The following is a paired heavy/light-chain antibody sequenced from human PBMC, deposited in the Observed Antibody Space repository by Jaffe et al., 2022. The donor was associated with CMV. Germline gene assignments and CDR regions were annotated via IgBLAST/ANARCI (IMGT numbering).Heavy chain of an antibody. CDR1: GYTFTSYY. D-gene: IGHD6-13*01. J-gene: IGHJ6*02. Sequence: QVQLVQSGAEVKKPGASVKVSCKASGYTFTSYYMHWVRQAPGQGLEWMGIINPSGGSTSYAQKFQGRVTMTRDTSTSTVYMELSSLRSEDTAVYYCARDGDSLYSSSWSYGNYYYYGMDVWGQGTTVTVSS. CDR3: ARDGDSLYSSSWSYGNYYYYGMDV. CDR2: INPSGGST. V-gene: IGHV1-46*01.
Light chain of an antibody. Sequence: QSVLTQPPSVSAAPGQKVTISCSGSSSNIGNNYVSWYQQLPGTAPKLLIYDNNKRPSGIPDRFSGSKSGTSATLGITGLQTGDEADYYCGTWDSSLSLVVFGGGTKLTVL. CDR1: SSNIGNNY. V-gene: IGLV1-51*01. J-gene: IGLJ2*01. CDR3: GTWDSSLSLVV. CDR2: DNN.